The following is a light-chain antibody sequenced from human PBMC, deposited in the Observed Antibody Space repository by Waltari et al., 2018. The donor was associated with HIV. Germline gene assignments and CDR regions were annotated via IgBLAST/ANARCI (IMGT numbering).Light chain of an antibody. Sequence: QSALTQPASVSGSPGQSITISCPATGGDIGVFESLSWYQQFPHTAPQLIIYGVTSPPSGVSHRVSRYKSGATASLTISVLRTEDEAEYYCSSFTLTKNLLFGGGTTLTVL. V-gene: IGLV2-14*01. J-gene: IGLJ3*02. CDR3: SSFTLTKNLL. CDR2: GVT. CDR1: GGDIGVFES.